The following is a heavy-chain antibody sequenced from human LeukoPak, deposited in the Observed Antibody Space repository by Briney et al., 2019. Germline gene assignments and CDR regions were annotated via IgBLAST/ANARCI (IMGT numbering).Heavy chain of an antibody. J-gene: IGHJ6*03. CDR2: IYYSGST. V-gene: IGHV4-30-4*08. D-gene: IGHD2-2*01. Sequence: SETLSLTCTVSGGSISSGDYYWSWIRQPPGKGLEWIGYIYYSGSTYYNPSLKSRVTISVDTSKNQFSLKLSSVTAADTAVYYCAREACSSTSCHLPRYYYYMDVWGKGTTVTVSS. CDR1: GGSISSGDYY. CDR3: AREACSSTSCHLPRYYYYMDV.